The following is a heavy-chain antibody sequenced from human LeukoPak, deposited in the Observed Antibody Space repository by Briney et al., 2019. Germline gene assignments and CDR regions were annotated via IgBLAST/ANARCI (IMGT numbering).Heavy chain of an antibody. D-gene: IGHD3-22*01. CDR3: ARGTMMVGP. J-gene: IGHJ5*02. CDR2: INYSGTT. Sequence: KPSETLSLTCTVSDGSIGSYYWSWIRQPPGKGLEWIGYINYSGTTNYNPSLKSRVSISVDTSKNQFSLKLSSVTAADTAVYYCARGTMMVGPWGQGTQVTVSS. V-gene: IGHV4-59*01. CDR1: DGSIGSYY.